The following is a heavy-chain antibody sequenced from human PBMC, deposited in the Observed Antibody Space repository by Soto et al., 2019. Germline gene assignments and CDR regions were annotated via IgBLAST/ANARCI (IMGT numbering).Heavy chain of an antibody. D-gene: IGHD2-2*01. CDR1: GGTFSSYA. CDR2: IIPIFGTA. V-gene: IGHV1-69*01. CDR3: ARGYCSSTSCYFPIRWSGMDV. Sequence: QVQLVQSGAEVKKPGSSVKVSCKASGGTFSSYAISWVRQAPGQGLEWMGGIIPIFGTANYAQKFQGRVTITADESTSTAYMELSSLRSEDTAVYYCARGYCSSTSCYFPIRWSGMDVWGQGTTVTVSS. J-gene: IGHJ6*02.